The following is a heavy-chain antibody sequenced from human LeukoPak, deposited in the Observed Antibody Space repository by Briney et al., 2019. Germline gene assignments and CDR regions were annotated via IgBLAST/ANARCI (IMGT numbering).Heavy chain of an antibody. D-gene: IGHD2-21*01. CDR2: IYYSGST. CDR1: GGSISSYY. CDR3: ARDSSHKALHWFDP. Sequence: SETLSLTCTVSGGSISSYYWSWIRQPPGKGLEWIGYIYYSGSTKYNPSLKSRVTISVDTSKNQFSLKLSSVTAADTAVYYCARDSSHKALHWFDPWGQGTLVTVSS. V-gene: IGHV4-59*01. J-gene: IGHJ5*02.